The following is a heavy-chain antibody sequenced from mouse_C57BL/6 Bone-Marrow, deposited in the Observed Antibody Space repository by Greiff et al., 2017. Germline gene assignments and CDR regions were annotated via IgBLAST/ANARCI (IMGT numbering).Heavy chain of an antibody. CDR1: GYTFTSYG. D-gene: IGHD1-1*01. CDR2: FYPRSGNT. CDR3: ARRSYYYGSSLYYYAMDY. V-gene: IGHV1-81*01. J-gene: IGHJ4*01. Sequence: QVQLQQSGAELARPGASVTLSCKASGYTFTSYGISWVKQRTGQGLEWIGEFYPRSGNTYYNEKFKGKATLTADKSSSTAYIELRGLTSEDSAVYFCARRSYYYGSSLYYYAMDYWGQGTSVTVSS.